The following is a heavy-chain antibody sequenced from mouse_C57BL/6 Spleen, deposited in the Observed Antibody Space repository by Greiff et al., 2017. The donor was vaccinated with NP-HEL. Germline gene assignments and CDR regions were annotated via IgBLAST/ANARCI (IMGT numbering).Heavy chain of an antibody. J-gene: IGHJ2*01. V-gene: IGHV1-69*01. CDR2: IDPSDSYT. CDR1: GYTFTSYW. CDR3: ARFRGNYVDY. Sequence: VQLQQPGAELVMPGASVKLSCKASGYTFTSYWMHWVKQRPGQGLEWIGEIDPSDSYTNYNQKFKGKSTLTVDKSSSTAYMQLSSLTSEDSAVYYCARFRGNYVDYWGQGTTLTVSS.